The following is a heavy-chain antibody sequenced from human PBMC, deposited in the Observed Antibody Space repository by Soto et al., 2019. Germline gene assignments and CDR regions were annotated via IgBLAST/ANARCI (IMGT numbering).Heavy chain of an antibody. V-gene: IGHV4-34*01. CDR1: GGSFSGYY. CDR3: ASSSLYGMDV. CDR2: INHSGST. J-gene: IGHJ6*02. Sequence: SETLSLTCAVYGGSFSGYYWSWIRQPPGKGLEWIGEINHSGSTNYNPSLKSRLIISIDTSKNQFSLKVGSVTAADTAVYYCASSSLYGMDVWGQGTTVTVSS.